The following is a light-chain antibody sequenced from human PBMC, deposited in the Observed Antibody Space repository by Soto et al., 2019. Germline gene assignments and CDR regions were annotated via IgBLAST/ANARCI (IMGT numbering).Light chain of an antibody. CDR3: QSYDSTLSTYV. CDR2: ANS. V-gene: IGLV1-40*01. CDR1: NAELGAGFD. J-gene: IGLJ1*01. Sequence: QSVLTQPPSVSGAPGQSVTISCTGSNAELGAGFDVNWYQQLPGPAPRLLIYANSNRPSGVPERFSGSRSGTSASLAITGLQAEDEADYYCQSYDSTLSTYVFGTGTKVTVL.